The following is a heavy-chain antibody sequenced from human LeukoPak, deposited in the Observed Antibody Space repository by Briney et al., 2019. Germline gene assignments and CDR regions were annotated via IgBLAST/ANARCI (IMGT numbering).Heavy chain of an antibody. V-gene: IGHV5-51*01. CDR3: ARQRYCSTTSCSFYFDY. J-gene: IGHJ4*02. CDR2: IYPGDSDT. CDR1: GYSLSSYW. Sequence: GESLKISCKGSGYSLSSYWIGWVRQMPGKGLEWMGIIYPGDSDTRYSPSFQGQVTISADRSVSTAYLQWSSLKASDTAMYYCARQRYCSTTSCSFYFDYWGQGTLVTVSS. D-gene: IGHD2-2*01.